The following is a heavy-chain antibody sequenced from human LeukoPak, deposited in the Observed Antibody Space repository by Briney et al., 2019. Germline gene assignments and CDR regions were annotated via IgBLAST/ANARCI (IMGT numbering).Heavy chain of an antibody. D-gene: IGHD1-26*01. CDR2: IYWDDDR. J-gene: IGHJ4*02. CDR3: AHRHEWGGTFDY. V-gene: IGHV2-5*02. Sequence: SGPTLVNPTQTLTLTCTFSGFSLSTSGVGVGWIRQPPGKALEWLALIYWDDDRRYSPSLKSRTTLTTDPSKNQVVLTMTNMDPVDTATYYCAHRHEWGGTFDYWGQGTLVTVSS. CDR1: GFSLSTSGVG.